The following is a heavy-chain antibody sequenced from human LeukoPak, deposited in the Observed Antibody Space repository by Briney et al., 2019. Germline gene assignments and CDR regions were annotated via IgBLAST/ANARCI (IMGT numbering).Heavy chain of an antibody. CDR2: ISSSSSYI. J-gene: IGHJ3*02. V-gene: IGHV3-21*04. CDR3: AKDISGWYGSFAFDI. CDR1: GFTFSSHS. Sequence: GGSLRLSCAASGFTFSSHSMNWVRQAPGKGLEWVSSISSSSSYIYYADSVRGRFTISRDNSKNTLYLQMNSLRAEDTAVYYCAKDISGWYGSFAFDIWGQGTMVTVSS. D-gene: IGHD6-19*01.